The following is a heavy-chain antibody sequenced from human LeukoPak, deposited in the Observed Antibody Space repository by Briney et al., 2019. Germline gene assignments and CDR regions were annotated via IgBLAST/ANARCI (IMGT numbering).Heavy chain of an antibody. CDR1: GFTFRNYW. J-gene: IGHJ5*02. V-gene: IGHV3-74*01. CDR3: ARPNLMRELRFDP. D-gene: IGHD1-7*01. CDR2: INNDGSST. Sequence: GGSLRLSCAASGFTFRNYWMHWVRQAPGKGLVWVSCINNDGSSTDYADSVKGRFTISRDNAKNTLYLQMNSLRAEDTAVYYCARPNLMRELRFDPWGQGTLVTVSS.